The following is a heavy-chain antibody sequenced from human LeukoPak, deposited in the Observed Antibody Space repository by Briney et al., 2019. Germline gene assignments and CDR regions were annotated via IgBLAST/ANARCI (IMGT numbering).Heavy chain of an antibody. Sequence: PGGSLRLSCAASGFTFDDYAMHWVRQAPGKGLEWVSAISSSSSYIYYADSVKGRFTISRDNAKNSLYLQMNSLRAEDTAVYYCARGGGYCGGDCYGIDYWGQGTLVTVSS. D-gene: IGHD2-21*01. CDR1: GFTFDDYA. V-gene: IGHV3-21*01. J-gene: IGHJ4*02. CDR3: ARGGGYCGGDCYGIDY. CDR2: ISSSSSYI.